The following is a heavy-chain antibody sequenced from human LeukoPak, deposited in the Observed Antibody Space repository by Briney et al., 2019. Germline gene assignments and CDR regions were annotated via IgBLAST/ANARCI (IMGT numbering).Heavy chain of an antibody. J-gene: IGHJ4*02. Sequence: GGSLRLSCAASGFTFSSYGMHWVRQAPGKGLEWVAVISYDGSNKYYADSVKGRFTISRDNSKNTLYLQMHSLRAEDTAVYYCAKLARPYCSGDCLQIDYWGQGTLVPVSS. D-gene: IGHD2-21*02. CDR1: GFTFSSYG. CDR3: AKLARPYCSGDCLQIDY. CDR2: ISYDGSNK. V-gene: IGHV3-30*18.